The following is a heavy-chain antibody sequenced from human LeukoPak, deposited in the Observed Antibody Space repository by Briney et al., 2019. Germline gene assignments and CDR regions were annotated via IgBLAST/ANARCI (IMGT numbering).Heavy chain of an antibody. V-gene: IGHV1-46*01. J-gene: IGHJ6*03. D-gene: IGHD3-10*01. CDR2: INPSGGST. CDR1: GYTFTSYY. CDR3: ARGPSITMVRGGQWYYYMDV. Sequence: ASVKVSCNASGYTFTSYYMHWVRQAPGQGLEWMGIINPSGGSTNYAQKFQGRVTMTRDTSTNTVYMELSSLRSEDTAVYYCARGPSITMVRGGQWYYYMDVWGKGTTVTISS.